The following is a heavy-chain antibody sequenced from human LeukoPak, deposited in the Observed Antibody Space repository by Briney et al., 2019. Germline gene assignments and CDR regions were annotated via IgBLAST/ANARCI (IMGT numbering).Heavy chain of an antibody. V-gene: IGHV4-34*01. Sequence: SETLSLTXAVYGGSFSGYYWSWIRQPPGKGLEWIGEINHSGSTNYNPSLKSRVTISVDTSKNQFSLKLSSVTAADTAVYYCARGLAAAGKGRFDPWGQGTLVTVSS. CDR2: INHSGST. D-gene: IGHD6-13*01. J-gene: IGHJ5*02. CDR1: GGSFSGYY. CDR3: ARGLAAAGKGRFDP.